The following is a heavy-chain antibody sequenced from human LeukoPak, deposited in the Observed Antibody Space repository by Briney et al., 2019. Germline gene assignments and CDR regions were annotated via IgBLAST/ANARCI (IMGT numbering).Heavy chain of an antibody. J-gene: IGHJ4*02. D-gene: IGHD3-22*01. Sequence: GGSLRLSCAASGFSVSKKYLSWVRQAPGKGLEWVSVIYSGGSTFYADSVKGRFTISRDNSKSTLYLQMNSLRAEDTAVYYCTRDSDSSGKPLWGQGTLVTVSS. V-gene: IGHV3-53*01. CDR3: TRDSDSSGKPL. CDR1: GFSVSKKY. CDR2: IYSGGST.